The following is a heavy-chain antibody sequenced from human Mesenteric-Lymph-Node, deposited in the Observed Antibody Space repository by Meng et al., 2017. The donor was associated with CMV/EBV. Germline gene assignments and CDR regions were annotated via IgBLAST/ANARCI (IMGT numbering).Heavy chain of an antibody. D-gene: IGHD3-3*01. CDR2: LYTGGNS. J-gene: IGHJ4*02. CDR3: AKDLPPHPYYDFWSGFDY. CDR1: GLTVGDNY. Sequence: GESLKISCAASGLTVGDNYMSWVRQAPGQGLEWVSILYTGGNSYYGDSVRGRFTISGDTSKNTLYLQMNSLRIEDTAVYYCAKDLPPHPYYDFWSGFDYWGQGTLVTVSS. V-gene: IGHV3-66*02.